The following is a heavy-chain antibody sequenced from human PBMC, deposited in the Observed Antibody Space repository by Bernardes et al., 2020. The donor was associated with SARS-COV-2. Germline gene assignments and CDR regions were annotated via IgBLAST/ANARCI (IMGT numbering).Heavy chain of an antibody. D-gene: IGHD5-18*01. J-gene: IGHJ6*02. CDR1: GGSISSYY. CDR3: ARDRIRGYSYAYYYYGMDV. Sequence: SLTCTVSGGSISSYYWSWIRQPPGKGLEWIGYIYYSGSTNYNPPLKSRVTISVDTSKNQFSLKLSSVTAADTAVYYCARDRIRGYSYAYYYYGMDVWGQGTTVTVSS. CDR2: IYYSGST. V-gene: IGHV4-59*01.